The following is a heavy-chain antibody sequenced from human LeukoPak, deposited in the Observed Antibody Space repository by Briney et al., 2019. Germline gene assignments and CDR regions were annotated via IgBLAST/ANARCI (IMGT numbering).Heavy chain of an antibody. V-gene: IGHV1-2*02. CDR2: INPNTDGT. CDR3: ARADRTWRDIVVVPAATIDY. D-gene: IGHD2-2*01. CDR1: GYTFTGYY. Sequence: ASVKVSCKASGYTFTGYYMHWVRQAPGQGLEWMGWINPNTDGTKSAQRFQGRVTMTRDTSINTAYMELIRLTSDDTAVYFCARADRTWRDIVVVPAATIDYWGQGTLVTVSS. J-gene: IGHJ4*02.